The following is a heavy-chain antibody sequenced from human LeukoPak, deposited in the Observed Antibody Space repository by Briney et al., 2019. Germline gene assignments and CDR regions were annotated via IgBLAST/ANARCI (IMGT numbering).Heavy chain of an antibody. J-gene: IGHJ4*02. CDR3: AKDKGLRFLEWLPSY. D-gene: IGHD3-3*01. CDR2: ISGSGGRP. Sequence: GSLRLSCAASGFTFSNYAMSWVRQAPGKGLGGVSAISGSGGRPYYADSVKGRFTISRDNSKNALYLQMNSLRAEDTAVYYCAKDKGLRFLEWLPSYWGQGTLVTVSS. CDR1: GFTFSNYA. V-gene: IGHV3-23*01.